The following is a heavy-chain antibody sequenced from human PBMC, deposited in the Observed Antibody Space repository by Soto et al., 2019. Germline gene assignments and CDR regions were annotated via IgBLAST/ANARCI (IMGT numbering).Heavy chain of an antibody. Sequence: GASVKVSCKASVYTFTSYGISWVRQAPGQGVEWMGWMSAYNGNTNYAQKLQGRVTMTTDTSTSTAYMELRSLRSDDTAVYYCARVPGLRYFDWWPDYWGQGSLVTVSS. CDR3: ARVPGLRYFDWWPDY. D-gene: IGHD3-9*01. J-gene: IGHJ4*02. CDR2: MSAYNGNT. V-gene: IGHV1-18*04. CDR1: VYTFTSYG.